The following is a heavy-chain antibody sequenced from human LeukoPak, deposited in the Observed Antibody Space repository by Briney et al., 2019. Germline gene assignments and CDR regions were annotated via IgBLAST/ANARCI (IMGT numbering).Heavy chain of an antibody. Sequence: PGGSLRLSCAASGFTFDDYAMHWVRQAPGKGLEWVSGISWNGGSTAYADSVKGRFTISRDNAKNSLYLQMNSLRAEDTALYYCAKDKYSSSSYALFDYWGQGTLVTVSS. CDR2: ISWNGGST. J-gene: IGHJ4*02. CDR1: GFTFDDYA. D-gene: IGHD6-6*01. CDR3: AKDKYSSSSYALFDY. V-gene: IGHV3-9*01.